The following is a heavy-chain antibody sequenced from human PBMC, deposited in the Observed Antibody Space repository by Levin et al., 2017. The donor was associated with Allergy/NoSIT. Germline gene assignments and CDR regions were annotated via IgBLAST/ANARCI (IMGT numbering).Heavy chain of an antibody. CDR2: INYRGVT. CDR1: GGSVSSGTYY. J-gene: IGHJ6*02. CDR3: ARNRIIVSGGNDYYYGMDV. Sequence: SETLSLTCSVSGGSVSSGTYYWSWIRRPPGNGLEWIGYINYRGVTKYNPSLKSRVTISVDTSKNEFSLKVTSVTAADTAVYYCARNRIIVSGGNDYYYGMDVWGQGTTVTVSS. V-gene: IGHV4-61*01. D-gene: IGHD5/OR15-5a*01.